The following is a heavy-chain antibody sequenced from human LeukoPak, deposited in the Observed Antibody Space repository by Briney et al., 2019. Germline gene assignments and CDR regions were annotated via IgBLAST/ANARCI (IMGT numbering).Heavy chain of an antibody. J-gene: IGHJ4*02. D-gene: IGHD3-3*01. Sequence: SETLSLTCTVSGGSISSYYWSWIRQPPGKGLEWIGYIYYSGSTNYNPSLKSRVTISVNTSKNQFSLKLSSVTAADTAVYYCARGGVDFWSGYYTIYYFDYWGQGTLVTVSS. CDR3: ARGGVDFWSGYYTIYYFDY. CDR1: GGSISSYY. CDR2: IYYSGST. V-gene: IGHV4-59*01.